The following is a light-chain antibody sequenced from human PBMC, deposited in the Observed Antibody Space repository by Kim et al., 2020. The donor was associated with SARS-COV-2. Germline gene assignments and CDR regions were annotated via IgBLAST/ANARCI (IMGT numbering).Light chain of an antibody. Sequence: GQWFTISVTGSNSDIGGYNSVSWYQQHPGKAPKLIIYDVTKRPSGVSDRFSGSKSGNTASLIISGLQADDEADYYCSSYTSSKTWVFGGGTQLTVL. CDR2: DVT. J-gene: IGLJ3*02. V-gene: IGLV2-14*03. CDR3: SSYTSSKTWV. CDR1: NSDIGGYNS.